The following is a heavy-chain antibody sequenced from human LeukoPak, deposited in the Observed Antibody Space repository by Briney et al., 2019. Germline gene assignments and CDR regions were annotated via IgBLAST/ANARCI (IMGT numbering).Heavy chain of an antibody. J-gene: IGHJ3*02. Sequence: PGGSLRHSCAASGFTFSSYGMHWVRQAPGKGLEWVAFIRYDGSNKYYADSVKGRFTISRDNAKNSLYLQMNSLRAEDTAVYYCARARRADLRFGEAFRHTKAVRAFDIWGQGTMVTVSS. CDR1: GFTFSSYG. D-gene: IGHD3-10*01. V-gene: IGHV3-30*02. CDR3: ARARRADLRFGEAFRHTKAVRAFDI. CDR2: IRYDGSNK.